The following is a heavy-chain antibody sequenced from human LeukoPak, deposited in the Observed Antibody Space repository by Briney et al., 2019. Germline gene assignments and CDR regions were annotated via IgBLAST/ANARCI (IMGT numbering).Heavy chain of an antibody. Sequence: GGSLRLSCAASEFTVNNNYMSWVRQAPGKGLEWVSTIYSAGSTNYADSVKGRFTISRDNSKNMMYLQMNSLRAEDTAVYYCAGGLRSGLIDYWGQGTLVTVSS. D-gene: IGHD4-17*01. CDR2: IYSAGST. CDR3: AGGLRSGLIDY. J-gene: IGHJ4*02. V-gene: IGHV3-53*01. CDR1: EFTVNNNY.